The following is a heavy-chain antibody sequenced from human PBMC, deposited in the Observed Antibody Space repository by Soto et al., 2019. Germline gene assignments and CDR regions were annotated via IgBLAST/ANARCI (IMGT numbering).Heavy chain of an antibody. V-gene: IGHV3-21*01. Sequence: PGGSLRLSCAASGFTFSSYAMRWVRQAPGKGLEWVSSISSSSSYIYYADSVKGRFTISRDNAKNSLYLQMNSLRAEDTAVYYCARDSVRLYYYYYGMDVWGQGTTVTVSS. CDR3: ARDSVRLYYYYYGMDV. CDR2: ISSSSSYI. D-gene: IGHD1-1*01. J-gene: IGHJ6*02. CDR1: GFTFSSYA.